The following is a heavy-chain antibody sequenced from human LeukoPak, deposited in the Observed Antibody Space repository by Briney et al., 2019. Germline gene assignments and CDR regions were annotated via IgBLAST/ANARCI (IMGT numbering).Heavy chain of an antibody. CDR3: AKLRGSGSSYFDS. J-gene: IGHJ4*02. CDR2: ISASGIGT. V-gene: IGHV3-23*01. D-gene: IGHD3-10*01. Sequence: PGGSLRLSCAASGFTFSTYVMSWVRQAPGKGLEWVSTISASGIGTYYADSVKGRFTVSRDNSKNTLYLQMNSLRAEDTAVYFCAKLRGSGSSYFDSWGQGTLVTVSS. CDR1: GFTFSTYV.